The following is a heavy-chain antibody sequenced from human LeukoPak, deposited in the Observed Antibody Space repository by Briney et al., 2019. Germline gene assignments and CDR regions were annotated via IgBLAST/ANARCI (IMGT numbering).Heavy chain of an antibody. CDR1: GFTFDDYG. V-gene: IGHV3-20*04. Sequence: PGGSLRLSCAASGFTFDDYGMSWVRQAPGKGLEWVSGINWNGGSTGYADSVKGRFTISRDNAKNSLYLQMNSLRAEDTALYYCARDPSGSPRFPHYFDYWGQGTLVTVSS. J-gene: IGHJ4*02. CDR2: INWNGGST. CDR3: ARDPSGSPRFPHYFDY. D-gene: IGHD3-10*01.